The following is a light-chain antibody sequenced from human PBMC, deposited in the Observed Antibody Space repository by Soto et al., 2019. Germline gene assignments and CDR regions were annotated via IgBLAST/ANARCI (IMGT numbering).Light chain of an antibody. Sequence: EIVLTQSPGTLSLSPGERATLSCRASQSVTSSYLAWWQQKPGQAPRLLIYGASSRATGIPDRFSGSGYGTEFTLTINSLLPEDFATYFCLQDYSWPWTFGQGTKV. CDR3: LQDYSWPWT. J-gene: IGKJ1*01. V-gene: IGKV3-20*01. CDR1: QSVTSSY. CDR2: GAS.